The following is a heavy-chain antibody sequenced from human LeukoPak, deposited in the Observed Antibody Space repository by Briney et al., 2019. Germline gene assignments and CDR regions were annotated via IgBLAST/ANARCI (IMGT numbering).Heavy chain of an antibody. CDR3: AREMQTDNWFDP. J-gene: IGHJ5*02. CDR2: IYTSGST. Sequence: SQTLSLTCTVSGGSISSGSYYWSWIRQPAGKGLEWIGRIYTSGSTNCNPSLKSRVTISVDTSKNQFSLKLSSVTAADTAVYYCAREMQTDNWFDPWGQGTLVTVSS. V-gene: IGHV4-61*02. CDR1: GGSISSGSYY.